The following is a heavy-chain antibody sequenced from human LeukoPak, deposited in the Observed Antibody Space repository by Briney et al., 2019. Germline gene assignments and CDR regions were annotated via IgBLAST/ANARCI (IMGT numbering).Heavy chain of an antibody. CDR3: ASSGDSGLLPVVFDI. J-gene: IGHJ3*02. CDR2: IYTSGST. CDR1: GGSISSYY. Sequence: SETLSLTCTVSGGSISSYYWSWIRQPAGKGLEWIGRIYTSGSTNYNPSLKSRVTISVDKSKNQFSLKLSSVTAADTAVYYCASSGDSGLLPVVFDIWGQGTMVSVST. V-gene: IGHV4-4*07. D-gene: IGHD2-8*01.